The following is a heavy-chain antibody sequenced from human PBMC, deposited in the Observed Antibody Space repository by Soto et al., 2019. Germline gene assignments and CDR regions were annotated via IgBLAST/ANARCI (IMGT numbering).Heavy chain of an antibody. CDR2: ISGSGGTI. D-gene: IGHD6-19*01. Sequence: SLRLSCAASVFTLSSYSMHWVRQAPGKGLEWVSYISGSGGTIYYADSVKGRFTISRDNAKNSLSVQMNSLRDEDTAVYFCARETGLRSSGWSYYFDFWGQGTRVTVSS. CDR3: ARETGLRSSGWSYYFDF. V-gene: IGHV3-48*02. J-gene: IGHJ4*02. CDR1: VFTLSSYS.